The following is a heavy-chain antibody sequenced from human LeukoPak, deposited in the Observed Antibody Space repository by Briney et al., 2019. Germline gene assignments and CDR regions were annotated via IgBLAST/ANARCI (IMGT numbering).Heavy chain of an antibody. Sequence: SGPTLVNPTQTLTLTCTFSGFSLSTSGVAVGWIRQPPGKALEWLGTIYWDDDLRYSPSLMDRLTITKDTSKNQVVLTLTNMDPVDTATYYCIRRNSTRGGYSWGQGTLVTVSS. J-gene: IGHJ4*02. CDR3: IRRNSTRGGYS. CDR1: GFSLSTSGVA. D-gene: IGHD2-2*01. V-gene: IGHV2-5*02. CDR2: IYWDDDL.